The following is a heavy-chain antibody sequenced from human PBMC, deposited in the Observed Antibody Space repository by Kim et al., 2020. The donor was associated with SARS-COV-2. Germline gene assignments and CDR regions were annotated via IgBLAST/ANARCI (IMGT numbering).Heavy chain of an antibody. CDR1: GFTFSSYA. J-gene: IGHJ4*02. Sequence: GGSLRLSCAASGFTFSSYAMHWVRQAPGKGLEWVAVISYDGSNKYYADSVKGRFTISRDNSKNTLYLQMNSLRAEDTAVYYCARDAHYRGITMVPGLGNYFDYWGQGTLVTVSS. V-gene: IGHV3-30*04. CDR3: ARDAHYRGITMVPGLGNYFDY. CDR2: ISYDGSNK. D-gene: IGHD3-10*01.